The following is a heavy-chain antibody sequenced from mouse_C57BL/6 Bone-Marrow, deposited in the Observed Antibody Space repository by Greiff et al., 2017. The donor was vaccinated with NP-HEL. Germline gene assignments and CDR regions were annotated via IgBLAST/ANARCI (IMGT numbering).Heavy chain of an antibody. D-gene: IGHD2-12*01. CDR3: ARTTIRWYFDY. J-gene: IGHJ2*01. CDR1: GFTFSDYG. Sequence: DVMLVESGGGLVQPGGSLKLSCAASGFTFSDYGMAWVRQAPRKGPEWVAFISNLAYSIYYADTVTGRFTISRENAKNTLYLEMSSLRSEDTAMYYCARTTIRWYFDYWGQGTTLTVSS. CDR2: ISNLAYSI. V-gene: IGHV5-15*01.